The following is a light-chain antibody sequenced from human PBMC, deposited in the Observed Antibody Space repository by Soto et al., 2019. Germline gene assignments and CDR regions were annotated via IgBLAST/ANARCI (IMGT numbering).Light chain of an antibody. V-gene: IGLV2-14*01. J-gene: IGLJ1*01. CDR2: EVT. CDR1: NTDVGGYNY. CDR3: NSYTSTNTYV. Sequence: QSVLTQPASVSGGPGQSITSAYTGTNTDVGGYNYVSWYQQHPMKAPKLIIYEVTTRPSGVSARFSGSKSANTASLTISGLQAEDEADYSCNSYTSTNTYVFGTGTKVTVL.